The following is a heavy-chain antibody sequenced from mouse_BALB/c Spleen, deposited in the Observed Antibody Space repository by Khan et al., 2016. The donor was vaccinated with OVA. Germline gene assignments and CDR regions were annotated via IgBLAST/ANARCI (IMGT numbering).Heavy chain of an antibody. CDR3: ARWLYGSSYDYDAMDY. Sequence: EVELVESGGDLVKPGGSLKLSCAASGFTFSNYGMSWVRQTPDKRLEWVAIISTSGSYTYYPDSVKGRFTISRDNAKNTLYLQMSSLKSEDTAIYYCARWLYGSSYDYDAMDYWGQGTSVTVSS. D-gene: IGHD1-1*01. J-gene: IGHJ4*01. CDR1: GFTFSNYG. CDR2: ISTSGSYT. V-gene: IGHV5-6*01.